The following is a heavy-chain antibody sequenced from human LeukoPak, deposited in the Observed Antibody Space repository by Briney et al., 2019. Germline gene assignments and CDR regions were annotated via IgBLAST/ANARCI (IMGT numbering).Heavy chain of an antibody. CDR1: GYTLTELS. J-gene: IGHJ5*02. Sequence: GASVKVSCKVSGYTLTELSMHWVRQAPGKGLEWMGGFDPEDGETIYAQKFQGRVTMTEDTSTDTAYMELSSLRSEDTAVYYCATVAFVSGDFRDGGDWTNWFDPWGQGTLVTVSS. V-gene: IGHV1-24*01. CDR2: FDPEDGET. CDR3: ATVAFVSGDFRDGGDWTNWFDP. D-gene: IGHD2-21*02.